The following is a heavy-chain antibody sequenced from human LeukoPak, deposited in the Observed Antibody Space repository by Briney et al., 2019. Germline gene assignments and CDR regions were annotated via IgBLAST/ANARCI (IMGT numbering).Heavy chain of an antibody. CDR2: ISSSSSYT. CDR3: ARAPNAHDAFDI. CDR1: GFTFSDYY. V-gene: IGHV3-11*05. Sequence: GGSLRLSCAASGFTFSDYYMSWIRQAPGKGLEWVSYISSSSSYTNHADSVKGRFTISRDNAKNSLYLQTNSLRAEDTAVYYCARAPNAHDAFDIWGQGTMVTVSS. D-gene: IGHD2-8*01. J-gene: IGHJ3*02.